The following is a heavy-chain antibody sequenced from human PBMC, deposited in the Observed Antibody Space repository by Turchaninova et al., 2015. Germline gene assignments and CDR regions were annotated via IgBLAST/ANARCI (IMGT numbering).Heavy chain of an antibody. CDR1: AHTFTAYH. CDR2: SDTNGGGT. D-gene: IGHD3-10*01. V-gene: IGHV1-2*02. CDR3: ARESWGSGS. Sequence: VQLVQSGAEVEAPGASVKVSCKASAHTFTAYHLHGGREAPRQGIECMGWSDTNGGGTNYAQKCQDRVTMTRDTSISTTYMELSSLRSDDTAVYYCARESWGSGSWGQGTLVTVSS. J-gene: IGHJ5*02.